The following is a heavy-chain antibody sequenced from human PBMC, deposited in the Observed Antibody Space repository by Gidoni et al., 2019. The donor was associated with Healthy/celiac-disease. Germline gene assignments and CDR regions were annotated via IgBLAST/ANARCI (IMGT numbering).Heavy chain of an antibody. Sequence: EVQLVETGGGLIQPGGSLRLSCAASGFTVSSNYMSWVRQAPGKGLEWVLVIYSGGSTYYADSVKGRFTISRDNSKNTLYLQMNSLRAEDTAVYYCARVRGSGWQPYYFDYWGQGTLVTVSS. D-gene: IGHD3-16*01. CDR1: GFTVSSNY. V-gene: IGHV3-53*02. CDR3: ARVRGSGWQPYYFDY. CDR2: IYSGGST. J-gene: IGHJ4*02.